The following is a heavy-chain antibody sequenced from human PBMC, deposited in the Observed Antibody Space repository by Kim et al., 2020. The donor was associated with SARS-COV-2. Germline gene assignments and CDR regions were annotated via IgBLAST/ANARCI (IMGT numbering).Heavy chain of an antibody. J-gene: IGHJ4*02. Sequence: YADSVKGRFTISRDNSKNTLYLQMNSLRAEDTAVYYCARDKPTRYGSRDYWGQGTLVTVSS. D-gene: IGHD3-10*01. CDR3: ARDKPTRYGSRDY. V-gene: IGHV3-53*01.